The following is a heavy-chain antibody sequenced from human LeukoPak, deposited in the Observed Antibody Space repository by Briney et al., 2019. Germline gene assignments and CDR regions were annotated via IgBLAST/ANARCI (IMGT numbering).Heavy chain of an antibody. CDR1: GGTFSSYA. V-gene: IGHV1-69*05. Sequence: ASVKVSCKASGGTFSSYAISWVRQAPGQGLEWMGGIIPIFGTANYAQKFQGRVTMTTDTSTSTAYMELRSLRSDDTAVYYCARSYSYGDHGDYYYYGMDVWGQGTTVTVSS. CDR3: ARSYSYGDHGDYYYYGMDV. D-gene: IGHD4-17*01. J-gene: IGHJ6*02. CDR2: IIPIFGTA.